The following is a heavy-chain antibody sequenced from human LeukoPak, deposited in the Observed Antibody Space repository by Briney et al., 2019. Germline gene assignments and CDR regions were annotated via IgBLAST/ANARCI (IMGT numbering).Heavy chain of an antibody. D-gene: IGHD3-22*01. Sequence: GGSLRLSCAASGFTFSSYIVTWVRQAPGKGLEWVSSISGSGSTAYFADSVKGRFTISRDNSKNTLYLQMSSLRAEDTAIYYCAKDSTVSGSYYGMDIWGQGTTVTVSS. V-gene: IGHV3-23*01. J-gene: IGHJ6*02. CDR2: ISGSGSTA. CDR1: GFTFSSYI. CDR3: AKDSTVSGSYYGMDI.